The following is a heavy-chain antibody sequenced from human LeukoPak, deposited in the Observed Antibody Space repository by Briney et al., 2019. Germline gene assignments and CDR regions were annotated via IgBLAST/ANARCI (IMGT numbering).Heavy chain of an antibody. Sequence: GASVKVSCKASGYTFTDYYMHWVRQAPGKGLEWMGGFDPEDGETIYAQKFQGRVTMTEDTSTDTAYMELSSLRSEDTAVYYCATDPYYYDSSGAGAFDIWGQGTMVTVSS. D-gene: IGHD3-22*01. V-gene: IGHV1-24*01. CDR2: FDPEDGET. CDR1: GYTFTDYY. CDR3: ATDPYYYDSSGAGAFDI. J-gene: IGHJ3*02.